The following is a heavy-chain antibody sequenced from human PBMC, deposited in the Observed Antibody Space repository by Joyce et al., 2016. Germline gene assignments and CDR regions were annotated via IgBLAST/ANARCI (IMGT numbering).Heavy chain of an antibody. CDR2: ISARGST. CDR1: GGSVNSGGFY. D-gene: IGHD3-3*01. Sequence: QVQLQESGPGLVKPSQTLSLTCAVSGGSVNSGGFYWSWIRQPPGKGLEWIGYISARGSTFYNPSLKSRVSISVDPSKNQFSLRLNSVTAADTAVYYCARGDYDFWSGYAYWGQGTLVAVSS. CDR3: ARGDYDFWSGYAY. V-gene: IGHV4-31*11. J-gene: IGHJ4*02.